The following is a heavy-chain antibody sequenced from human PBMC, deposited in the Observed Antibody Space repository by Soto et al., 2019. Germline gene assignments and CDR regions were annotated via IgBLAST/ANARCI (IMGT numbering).Heavy chain of an antibody. CDR3: ARSLVATTSYYYGMDV. CDR1: GYSFTIYW. D-gene: IGHD5-12*01. V-gene: IGHV5-10-1*01. J-gene: IGHJ6*02. Sequence: PWESLKISCKGSGYSFTIYWISWVRQMPGKGLEWMGRIDPSDSYTNYSPSFQGHVTISADKSISTAYLQWSSLKASDTAMYYCARSLVATTSYYYGMDVWGQGTTVTVSS. CDR2: IDPSDSYT.